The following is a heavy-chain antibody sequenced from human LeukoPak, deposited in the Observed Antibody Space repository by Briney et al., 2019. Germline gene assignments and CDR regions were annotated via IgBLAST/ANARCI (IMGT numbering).Heavy chain of an antibody. CDR1: GFTFSSYA. V-gene: IGHV3-64*01. D-gene: IGHD3-22*01. CDR3: ARTQTDYYDSSGYYFWYYYYGMDV. J-gene: IGHJ6*02. Sequence: GGSLRLSCAASGFTFSSYAMHWVRQAPGKGLEYVSAISNNGGSTYYANSVKGRFTISRDNSKNTLYLQMGSLRAEDMAVYYCARTQTDYYDSSGYYFWYYYYGMDVWGQGTTVTVSS. CDR2: ISNNGGST.